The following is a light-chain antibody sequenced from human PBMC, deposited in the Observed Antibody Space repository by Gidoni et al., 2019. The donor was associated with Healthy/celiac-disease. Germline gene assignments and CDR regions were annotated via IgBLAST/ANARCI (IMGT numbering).Light chain of an antibody. Sequence: QSALTQPASVSGPPGQSITISCTGTSSHVGGYNYVSWYQQHPGKAPKRMIYDVSNRPSGVSTRFSGSKSGNTASLTISGLQAEDEADYYCSSYTSSSIWVFGGGTKLTVL. V-gene: IGLV2-14*03. CDR3: SSYTSSSIWV. J-gene: IGLJ3*02. CDR1: SSHVGGYNY. CDR2: DVS.